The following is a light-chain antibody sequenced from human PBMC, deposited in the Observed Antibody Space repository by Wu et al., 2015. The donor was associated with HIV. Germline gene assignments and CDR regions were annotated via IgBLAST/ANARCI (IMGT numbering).Light chain of an antibody. CDR2: AAS. CDR1: QSVRYNY. Sequence: EIVLTQSPGTLSLSPGERATLSCRASQSVRYNYLAWYQQKLGQAPRLLIYAASNRAPGIPDRFSGSGSGTDFTLTISRLEPEDFALYYCQQYGSSSITFGQETKVEIK. J-gene: IGKJ1*01. V-gene: IGKV3-20*01. CDR3: QQYGSSSIT.